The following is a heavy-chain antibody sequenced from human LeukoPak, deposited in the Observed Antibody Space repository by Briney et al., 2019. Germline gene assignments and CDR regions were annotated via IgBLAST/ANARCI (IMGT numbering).Heavy chain of an antibody. V-gene: IGHV3-23*01. CDR3: AKGGIDFWSGLDY. D-gene: IGHD3-3*01. CDR2: ISGSGGST. J-gene: IGHJ4*02. Sequence: SGGSLRLSCAASGFTFSSYAMSWVRQAPGKGLEWVSAISGSGGSTYYADSVKGRFTIPRDNSKNTLYLQMNSLRAEDTAVYYCAKGGIDFWSGLDYWGQGTLVTVSS. CDR1: GFTFSSYA.